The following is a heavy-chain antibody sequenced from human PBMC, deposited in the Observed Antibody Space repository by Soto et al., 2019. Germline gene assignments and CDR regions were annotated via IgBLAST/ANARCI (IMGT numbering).Heavy chain of an antibody. D-gene: IGHD3-16*02. CDR1: GYIFTTYA. CDR2: INAGKGNT. V-gene: IGHV1-3*01. J-gene: IGHJ4*02. Sequence: QVQLVQSGAEVKKPGASVKVSCKASGYIFTTYALHWVRQAPGQRLEWMGWINAGKGNTKYSQKFQDRVTITRDTSASVAYMELSSLASEDTAVYYCARSEVIPEGWDYWGQGTLVTVSS. CDR3: ARSEVIPEGWDY.